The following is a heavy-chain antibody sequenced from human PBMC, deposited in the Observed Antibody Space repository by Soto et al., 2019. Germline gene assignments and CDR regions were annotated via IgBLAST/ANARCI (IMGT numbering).Heavy chain of an antibody. V-gene: IGHV3-72*01. Sequence: EVQLVESGGGLVQPGGSLRLSCAASGFTLSDHYMDWVRQAPGKGLEWVGRTRNKANSYTTEYAASVKGRFTISRDDSKNSVYLQMNSLKTEDTAVYYCARYDYGYLDYWGQGTLVTVSS. CDR2: TRNKANSYTT. CDR3: ARYDYGYLDY. D-gene: IGHD4-17*01. CDR1: GFTLSDHY. J-gene: IGHJ4*02.